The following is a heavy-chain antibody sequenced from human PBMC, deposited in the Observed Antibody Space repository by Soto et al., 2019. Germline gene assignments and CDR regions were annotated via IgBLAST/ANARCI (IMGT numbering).Heavy chain of an antibody. J-gene: IGHJ4*02. CDR1: GDSISSSAYY. CDR3: ARARVVRYDLWSAYSDY. CDR2: IYYSGST. Sequence: SETLSLTCTVSGDSISSSAYYWSWIRQHPGKGLEWIGYIYYSGSTYYSPSLKSRLTISVDTSKNQFSLKLSSVTAADTAVYYCARARVVRYDLWSAYSDYWGQGTLVTVSS. D-gene: IGHD3-3*01. V-gene: IGHV4-31*03.